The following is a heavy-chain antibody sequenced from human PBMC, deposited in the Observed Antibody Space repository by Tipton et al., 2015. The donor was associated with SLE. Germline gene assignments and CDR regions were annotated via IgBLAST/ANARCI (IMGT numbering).Heavy chain of an antibody. V-gene: IGHV3-23*01. Sequence: SLRLSCAASGFTFSNYAMNWVRQAPGKGLEWVSGISNSGGRTDSADSVKGRFTISRDNSKNTLYLQMNSLRSEDTAMYYCARGVGADYWGQGTLVTVSS. CDR3: ARGVGADY. D-gene: IGHD1-26*01. CDR2: ISNSGGRT. CDR1: GFTFSNYA. J-gene: IGHJ4*02.